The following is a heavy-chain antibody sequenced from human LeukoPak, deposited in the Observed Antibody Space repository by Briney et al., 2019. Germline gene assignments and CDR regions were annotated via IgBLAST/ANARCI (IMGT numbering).Heavy chain of an antibody. V-gene: IGHV4-39*01. D-gene: IGHD3-3*01. J-gene: IGHJ5*02. Sequence: SETLSLTCIVSGGSISTSAYYWGWIRQPPGEGLQWIGSIYSSGNTYYNPSLESRVTISVDTSKNQLSLKLTSATAADTSVYYCARHSGLRSPFDPWGQGTLVTVSS. CDR2: IYSSGNT. CDR3: ARHSGLRSPFDP. CDR1: GGSISTSAYY.